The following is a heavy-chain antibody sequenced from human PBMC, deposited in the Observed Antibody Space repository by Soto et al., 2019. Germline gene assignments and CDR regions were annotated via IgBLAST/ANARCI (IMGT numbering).Heavy chain of an antibody. V-gene: IGHV3-72*01. J-gene: IGHJ4*02. D-gene: IGHD1-1*01. CDR1: GFTLSDYY. CDR2: SRDKTNGYTT. CDR3: TRTPKYGNTWTPLDY. Sequence: EVLLVESGGGLVQPGWSLRLSCAASGFTLSDYYMEWVRQATGKGLEWVGRSRDKTNGYTTEYAAFVKGRFTISRDDSRNSQYLQRNSLGTEDSAVYYCTRTPKYGNTWTPLDYWGQGTLVTVSS.